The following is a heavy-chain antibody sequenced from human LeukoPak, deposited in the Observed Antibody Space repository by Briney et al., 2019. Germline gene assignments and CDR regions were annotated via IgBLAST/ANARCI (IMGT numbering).Heavy chain of an antibody. J-gene: IGHJ6*03. D-gene: IGHD4-17*01. CDR3: AKWGRESYTVTKSTYYYYYMDV. Sequence: GGSLRLSCAASGFTFSSYGIHWVRQAPGKGLEWVAFIRYDGSNKYYADSVKGRFTISRDNSKNTLYLQMNSLRAEDTAVYYCAKWGRESYTVTKSTYYYYYMDVWGKGTTVTISS. CDR1: GFTFSSYG. V-gene: IGHV3-30*02. CDR2: IRYDGSNK.